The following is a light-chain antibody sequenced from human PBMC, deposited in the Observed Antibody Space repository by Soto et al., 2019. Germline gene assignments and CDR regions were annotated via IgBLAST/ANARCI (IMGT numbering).Light chain of an antibody. V-gene: IGKV3-15*01. CDR2: AAS. CDR1: QSVSIN. Sequence: TQSTATLSLSPGERSTLSCRAIQSVSINLAWYQQRPGQAPRLLIYAASTRATGFPARFSGSGSGTEFTLTISSLQSEDFAVYYCQQYNNWPPKITFGQGTRLEIK. J-gene: IGKJ5*01. CDR3: QQYNNWPPKIT.